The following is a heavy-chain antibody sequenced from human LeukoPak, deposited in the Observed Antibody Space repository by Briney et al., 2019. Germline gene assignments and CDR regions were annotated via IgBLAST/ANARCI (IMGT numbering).Heavy chain of an antibody. CDR2: INQDGGEI. CDR1: GFTFSSSW. V-gene: IGHV3-7*01. Sequence: GGSLRLSCAASGFTFSSSWMTWVRQAPGKGLEWVASINQDGGEIHYVDSVKGRFTISRDNAKNSLYLQMNSLRAEDTAVYYCAREGYCSSTSCGVDYWGQGTLVTVSS. CDR3: AREGYCSSTSCGVDY. J-gene: IGHJ4*02. D-gene: IGHD2-2*01.